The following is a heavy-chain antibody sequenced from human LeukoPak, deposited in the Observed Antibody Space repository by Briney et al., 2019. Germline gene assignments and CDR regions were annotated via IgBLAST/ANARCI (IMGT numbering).Heavy chain of an antibody. J-gene: IGHJ4*02. Sequence: GGSLRLSCAASTFTFSNAWMSWDRQPPGKGLEWDGRIKSKTDGGTTDYAAPVKGRFTISRDDSKNTLYLQMNSLKTEDTAVYYCTTVKGYGLERDVPIDYWGQGTLVTVSS. CDR1: TFTFSNAW. CDR3: TTVKGYGLERDVPIDY. CDR2: IKSKTDGGTT. D-gene: IGHD1-1*01. V-gene: IGHV3-15*01.